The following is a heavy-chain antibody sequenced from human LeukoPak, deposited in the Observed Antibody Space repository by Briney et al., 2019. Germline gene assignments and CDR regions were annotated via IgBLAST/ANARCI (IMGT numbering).Heavy chain of an antibody. D-gene: IGHD2-2*01. J-gene: IGHJ4*02. CDR1: GGSISSSSYY. CDR3: ARVSTISTVHDY. CDR2: IYYSGST. Sequence: PSETLSLTCTVSGGSISSSSYYWGWIRQPPGKGLEWIGSIYYSGSTYYTPSLKSRVTISVDTSKNQFSLKLSSVTAADTAVYYCARVSTISTVHDYWGQGTLVTVSS. V-gene: IGHV4-39*01.